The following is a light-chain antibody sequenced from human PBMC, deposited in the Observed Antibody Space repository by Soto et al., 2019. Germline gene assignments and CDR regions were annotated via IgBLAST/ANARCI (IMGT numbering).Light chain of an antibody. J-gene: IGLJ1*01. CDR3: CSYAGSSSAYV. Sequence: QSVLTQPASVPGSPGQSITISCTGTSSDFGSYNVVSWYQQHPGKAPKLLIYEVSKRPSGVSDRFSGSKSGNTASLTISGLQAEDEADYHCCSYAGSSSAYVFGTGTKVTVL. V-gene: IGLV2-23*02. CDR1: SSDFGSYNV. CDR2: EVS.